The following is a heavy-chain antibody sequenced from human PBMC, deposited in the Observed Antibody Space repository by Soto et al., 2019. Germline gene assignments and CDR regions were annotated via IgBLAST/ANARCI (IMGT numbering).Heavy chain of an antibody. CDR2: TTGSGGSA. J-gene: IGHJ4*02. CDR3: VKAWTYYYDTSGPHFDY. CDR1: GFTFSSYA. Sequence: GGSLRLSCAASGFTFSSYAMSWVRQAPGKGLEWVSGTTGSGGSAYYADSVKGRFTISRDNSENTLYLQMNSLRAEDTAVYYCVKAWTYYYDTSGPHFDYWGQGTLVTVSS. V-gene: IGHV3-23*01. D-gene: IGHD3-22*01.